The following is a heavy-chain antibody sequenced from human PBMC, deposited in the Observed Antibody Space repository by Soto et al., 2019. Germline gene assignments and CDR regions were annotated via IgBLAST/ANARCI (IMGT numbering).Heavy chain of an antibody. V-gene: IGHV3-30*18. Sequence: GGSLRLSCAASGFTFSSYGMHWVRQAPGKGLEWVAVISYDGSNTYYADSVKGRFTISRDNSKNTLYLQMNSLRAEDTAVYYCAKNLDAFDIWGQGTMVTVS. CDR3: AKNLDAFDI. J-gene: IGHJ3*02. CDR2: ISYDGSNT. CDR1: GFTFSSYG.